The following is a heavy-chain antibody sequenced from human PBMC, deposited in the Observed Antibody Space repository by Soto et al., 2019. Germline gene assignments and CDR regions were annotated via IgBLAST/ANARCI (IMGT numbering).Heavy chain of an antibody. CDR2: ISGRGTNT. J-gene: IGHJ4*02. CDR1: GSISTTTP. Sequence: GSLRLSCAASGSISTTTPLSWVRQAPGKGLEWVSTISGRGTNTYYADSVKGRFIISRDNLKNTVNLQMNGLGVEDTAIYYCATSFRYFDNWGQGTRVTVSS. CDR3: ATSFRYFDN. V-gene: IGHV3-23*01.